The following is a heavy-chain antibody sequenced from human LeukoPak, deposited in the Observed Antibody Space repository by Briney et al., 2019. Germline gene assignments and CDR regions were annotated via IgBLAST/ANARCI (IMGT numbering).Heavy chain of an antibody. D-gene: IGHD3-22*01. Sequence: PSETLSLTCTVSGYSISSGYYWGWIRQPPGKGLEWIGSIYHSGSTYYNPSLKSRVTISVDTSKNQFSLKLSSVIAADTAVYYCARDEVGHYYDSSGYYIWGQGTLVTVSS. CDR3: ARDEVGHYYDSSGYYI. CDR2: IYHSGST. J-gene: IGHJ4*02. V-gene: IGHV4-38-2*02. CDR1: GYSISSGYY.